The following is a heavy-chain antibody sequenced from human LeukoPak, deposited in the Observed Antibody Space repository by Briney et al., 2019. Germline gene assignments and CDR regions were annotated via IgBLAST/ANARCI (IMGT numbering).Heavy chain of an antibody. CDR3: ARDHGYSSSGAYYYYMDV. D-gene: IGHD6-6*01. CDR2: IIPIFGTA. V-gene: IGHV1-69*05. J-gene: IGHJ6*03. Sequence: ASVKASCKASGGTFSSYAISWVRQAPGQGLEWMGGIIPIFGTANYAQKFQGRVTITTDESTSTAYMELSSLRSEDTAVYYCARDHGYSSSGAYYYYMDVWGKGTTVTVSS. CDR1: GGTFSSYA.